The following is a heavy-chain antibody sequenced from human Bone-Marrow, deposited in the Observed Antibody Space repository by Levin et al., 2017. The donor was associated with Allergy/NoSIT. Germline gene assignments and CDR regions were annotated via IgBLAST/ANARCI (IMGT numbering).Heavy chain of an antibody. D-gene: IGHD3-10*01. J-gene: IGHJ4*02. CDR2: IKQDGSEK. Sequence: GGSLRLSCAVSEFIFSSYWMAWVRQAPGKGLEWLAKIKQDGSEKHYVDSVKGRFTISRDNAKNSLYLQMNSLRAEDTAVYYCARDASGSYHFDYWGQGTLVTVSS. CDR3: ARDASGSYHFDY. V-gene: IGHV3-7*01. CDR1: EFIFSSYW.